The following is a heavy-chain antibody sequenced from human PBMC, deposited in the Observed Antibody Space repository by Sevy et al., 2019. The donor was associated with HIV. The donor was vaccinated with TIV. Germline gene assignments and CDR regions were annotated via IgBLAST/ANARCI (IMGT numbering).Heavy chain of an antibody. J-gene: IGHJ6*04. CDR2: IKEDGSDK. CDR1: AFTFSSYW. Sequence: GESLKISCAASAFTFSSYWMNWVRQAPGKGLEWVANIKEDGSDKYYVDSVKGRFTISRDNAQNSLYLEMNSLRAEDTAVYYCARWDVWGKGTTVTVSS. V-gene: IGHV3-7*01. CDR3: ARWDV.